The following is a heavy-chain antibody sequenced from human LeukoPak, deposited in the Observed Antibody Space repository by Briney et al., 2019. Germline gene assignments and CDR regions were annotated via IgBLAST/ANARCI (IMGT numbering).Heavy chain of an antibody. J-gene: IGHJ4*02. V-gene: IGHV3-21*01. CDR2: ISSSSSYI. CDR3: ARDQGTLFGELLSEDY. CDR1: GFTFSSYS. Sequence: GGSLRLSCAASGFTFSSYSMNWVRQAPGKGLEWVSSISSSSSYIYYADSVKGRFTISRDNAKNSLYLQMNSRRAEDTAVYYCARDQGTLFGELLSEDYWGQGTLVTVSS. D-gene: IGHD3-10*01.